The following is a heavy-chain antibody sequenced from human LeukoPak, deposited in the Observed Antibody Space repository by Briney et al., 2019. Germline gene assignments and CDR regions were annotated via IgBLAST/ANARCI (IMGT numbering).Heavy chain of an antibody. Sequence: ASVKVSCKASGYTFTSYYMHWVRQAPGQGLEWMGIINPSGGSTSYAQKFQGRVTMTRDTSKSTVYMELSSLRSEDTAVYYCARSQTPILYSSAAFDIWGQGTMVTVSS. J-gene: IGHJ3*02. V-gene: IGHV1-46*01. D-gene: IGHD6-19*01. CDR1: GYTFTSYY. CDR3: ARSQTPILYSSAAFDI. CDR2: INPSGGST.